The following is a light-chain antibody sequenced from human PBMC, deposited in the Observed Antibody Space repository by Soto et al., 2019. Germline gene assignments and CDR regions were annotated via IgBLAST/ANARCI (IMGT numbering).Light chain of an antibody. CDR1: SSDVGGYNY. J-gene: IGLJ2*01. CDR3: SSYTSSSTLVV. V-gene: IGLV2-14*01. Sequence: QSALTQPASVSGSPGQSITISCTGTSSDVGGYNYVSWYQQHPGKAPKLMNCEVSNRPSGVSNRFSGSKSGNTASLTISGLQAEDEADYYCSSYTSSSTLVVFGGGTKLTVL. CDR2: EVS.